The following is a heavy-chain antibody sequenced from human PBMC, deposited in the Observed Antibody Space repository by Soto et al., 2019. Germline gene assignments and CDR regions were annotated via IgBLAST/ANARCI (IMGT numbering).Heavy chain of an antibody. CDR1: GFTFTSYW. V-gene: IGHV3-7*01. CDR2: IKEDGSAK. Sequence: EVQLVESGGGLVQPGGSLRVSCAASGFTFTSYWMSWVRQAPGKGLEWVANIKEDGSAKYYLDSVKGRFTISRDNAKNSLYLQMSSLRAEDTPVYYCAREDFYRFDYWGQGNLVTVS. CDR3: AREDFYRFDY. J-gene: IGHJ4*02.